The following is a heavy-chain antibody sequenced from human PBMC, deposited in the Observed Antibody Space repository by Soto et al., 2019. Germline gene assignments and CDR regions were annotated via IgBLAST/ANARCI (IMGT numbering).Heavy chain of an antibody. D-gene: IGHD2-15*01. CDR1: GASIRSSNDY. CDR3: ARGPTPRRRLRFDY. V-gene: IGHV4-39*07. CDR2: IYNSGTN. Sequence: SDTLSLTCSVSGASIRSSNDYWGWIRQPPGKGLEWIGSIYNSGTNYHNPSLKSRVTISVDTSKNQFSLKLSSVTAADTAVYYCARGPTPRRRLRFDYWGKGTLVTVSS. J-gene: IGHJ4*02.